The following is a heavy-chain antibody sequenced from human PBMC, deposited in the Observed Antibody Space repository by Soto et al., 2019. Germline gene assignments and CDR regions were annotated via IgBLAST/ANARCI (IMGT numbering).Heavy chain of an antibody. CDR2: IIPMFGTP. CDR3: ARVDRSGWTPNFFDS. V-gene: IGHV1-69*13. D-gene: IGHD6-19*01. CDR1: GGAFNNYI. J-gene: IGHJ4*02. Sequence: SVKVSCKASGGAFNNYIFDWVRQAPGQGLEWMGGIIPMFGTPKYAQTFQDRITISADVSTGTAYMELTSLRSVTAADTALYYCARVDRSGWTPNFFDSWGQGTLVTVSS.